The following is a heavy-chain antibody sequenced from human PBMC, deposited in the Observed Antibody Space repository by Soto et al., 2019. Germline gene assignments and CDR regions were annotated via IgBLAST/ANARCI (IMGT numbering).Heavy chain of an antibody. J-gene: IGHJ5*01. CDR2: MSLNTANT. CDR1: GSTFTSYD. CDR3: TGGPPNWGFDS. V-gene: IGHV1-8*01. Sequence: ASVKVSCKTSGSTFTSYDINWVRQTAGQGLEWIGWMSLNTANTCYAQKFQGRVTMTRSTSISTDYMELSCLTSEDTAVYCCTGGPPNWGFDSWGQGTPVTVSS. D-gene: IGHD7-27*01.